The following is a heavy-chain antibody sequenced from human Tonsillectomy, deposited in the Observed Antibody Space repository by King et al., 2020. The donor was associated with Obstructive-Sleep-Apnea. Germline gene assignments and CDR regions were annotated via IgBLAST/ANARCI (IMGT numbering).Heavy chain of an antibody. CDR2: IIGSGGIT. Sequence: VQLVESGGGLVQPGGSLRLSCAASGFTFSSYAMSWVRQAPGKGLEWVSCIIGSGGITYYANSVRGRFTISRDNSKTTLYLQMNSLRAEDTAVYYCAKARQPYISGEDYFDYWGQGTLVTVSS. CDR3: AKARQPYISGEDYFDY. CDR1: GFTFSSYA. V-gene: IGHV3-23*04. J-gene: IGHJ4*02. D-gene: IGHD6-19*01.